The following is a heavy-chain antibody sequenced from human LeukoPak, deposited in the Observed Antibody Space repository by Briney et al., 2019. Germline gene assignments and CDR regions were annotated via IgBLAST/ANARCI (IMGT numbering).Heavy chain of an antibody. CDR2: ISYDGSNK. CDR3: AKDHKIYGSGSYYHYGMDV. CDR1: GFTFSSYG. D-gene: IGHD3-10*01. V-gene: IGHV3-30*18. J-gene: IGHJ6*02. Sequence: PGRSLRLSCAASGFTFSSYGMHWVRQAPGKGLEWVAVISYDGSNKYYADSVKGRFTISRDNSKNTLYLQMNSLSAEDTAAYYCAKDHKIYGSGSYYHYGMDVWGQGTTVTVSS.